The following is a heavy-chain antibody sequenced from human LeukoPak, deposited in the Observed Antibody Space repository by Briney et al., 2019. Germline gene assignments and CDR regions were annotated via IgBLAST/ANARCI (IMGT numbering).Heavy chain of an antibody. J-gene: IGHJ3*02. D-gene: IGHD3-22*01. V-gene: IGHV1-2*02. CDR1: GYTFTGYY. CDR2: INPNSGGT. CDR3: ARDQGESHYYDSSGYYGNDAFDI. Sequence: ASVKVSCKASGYTFTGYYMHWVRQAPGQGLEWMGWINPNSGGTNYAQKFQGRVTMTKDTSSSTAYMELSRLRSEDTAVYYCARDQGESHYYDSSGYYGNDAFDIWGQGTMVTVSS.